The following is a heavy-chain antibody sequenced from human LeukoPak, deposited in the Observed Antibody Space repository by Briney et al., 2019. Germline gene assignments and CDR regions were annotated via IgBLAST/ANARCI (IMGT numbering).Heavy chain of an antibody. CDR3: ARDKSGDSNWFDP. CDR2: VYHSGST. D-gene: IGHD3-10*01. V-gene: IGHV4-30-2*05. Sequence: SETLSLTCTVSGGSISSGGYYWSWIRQPPGKGLEWIGYVYHSGSTYYSPSLKSRVNISLDKSKNQFSLKLYSVTAADTAVYYCARDKSGDSNWFDPWGQGTLVTVSS. J-gene: IGHJ5*02. CDR1: GGSISSGGYY.